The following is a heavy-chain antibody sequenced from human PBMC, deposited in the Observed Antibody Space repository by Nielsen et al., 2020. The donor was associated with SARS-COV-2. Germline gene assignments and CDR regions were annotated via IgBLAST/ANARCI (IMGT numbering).Heavy chain of an antibody. CDR3: ARETFL. Sequence: ASVKVSCKDSGYTFTNYGISWVRQAPGQRLEWRGWINAGNGRTTYSQKFQDRLTITRDTSATTVYMELSSLSSEDTAVYYCARETFLWGQGTLVTVSS. CDR1: GYTFTNYG. CDR2: INAGNGRT. J-gene: IGHJ4*02. V-gene: IGHV1-3*01.